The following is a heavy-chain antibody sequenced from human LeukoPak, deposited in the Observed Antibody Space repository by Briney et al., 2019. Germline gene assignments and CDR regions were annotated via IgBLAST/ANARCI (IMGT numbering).Heavy chain of an antibody. V-gene: IGHV1-69*04. J-gene: IGHJ4*02. D-gene: IGHD6-19*01. Sequence: GSSVKVSCKASGGTFSSYAISWVRQAPGQGLEWMGRIIPILGIANYAQKFQGRVTITADKSTSTAYMELSSLRSEDKAVYYCARYSSGSSPDDYWGQGTLVTVSS. CDR2: IIPILGIA. CDR3: ARYSSGSSPDDY. CDR1: GGTFSSYA.